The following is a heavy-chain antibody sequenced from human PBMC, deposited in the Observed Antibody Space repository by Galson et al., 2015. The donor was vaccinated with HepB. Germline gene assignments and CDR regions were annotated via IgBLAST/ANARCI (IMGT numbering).Heavy chain of an antibody. V-gene: IGHV3-21*01. CDR1: GFTFSSYS. D-gene: IGHD4-23*01. Sequence: SLRLSCAASGFTFSSYSMNWVRQAPGKGLEWVSSISSSSSYIYYADPVKGRFTISRDNAKNSLYLQMNSLRAEDTAVYYCARDIPLRGSDYWGQGTLVTVSS. CDR3: ARDIPLRGSDY. CDR2: ISSSSSYI. J-gene: IGHJ4*02.